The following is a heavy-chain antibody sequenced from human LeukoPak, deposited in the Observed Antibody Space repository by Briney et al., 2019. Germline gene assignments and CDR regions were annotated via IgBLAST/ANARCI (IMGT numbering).Heavy chain of an antibody. CDR3: ARVSMGNYYFDY. CDR2: ISYDGSNK. CDR1: GFTFSSYG. Sequence: GGSLRLSCAASGFTFSSYGMHWVRQAPGKGLEWVAVISYDGSNKYYADSVKGRFTISRDNSKNTLYLQMNSLRAEDTAVYYCARVSMGNYYFDYWGQGTLVTVSS. V-gene: IGHV3-30*03. D-gene: IGHD1-26*01. J-gene: IGHJ4*02.